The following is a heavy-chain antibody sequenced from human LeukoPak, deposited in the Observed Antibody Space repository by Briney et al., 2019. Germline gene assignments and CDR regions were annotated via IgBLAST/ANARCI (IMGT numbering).Heavy chain of an antibody. CDR2: IKEGGRET. J-gene: IGHJ4*02. CDR1: GFTFSSYW. D-gene: IGHD3-10*01. CDR3: ATDRGTY. Sequence: PGGSLRLSCAASGFTFSSYWMSWVRLAPGKGLEWVALIKEGGRETFYMDSVRGRFIISRDDVKNSVYLQINSLTAEDTALYYCATDRGTYWGQGTLVIVSS. V-gene: IGHV3-7*03.